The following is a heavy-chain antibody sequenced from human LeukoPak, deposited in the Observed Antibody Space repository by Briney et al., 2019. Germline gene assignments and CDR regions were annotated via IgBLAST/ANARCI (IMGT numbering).Heavy chain of an antibody. CDR3: ARDWEPPYGRYYYYGMDV. J-gene: IGHJ6*02. Sequence: SVNVSCKASGGTFSSYAISWVRQAPGQGLEWMGGIIPIFGTANYAQKFQGRVTITADESTSTAYMELSSLRSEDTAVYYCARDWEPPYGRYYYYGMDVWGQGTTVTVSS. CDR2: IIPIFGTA. D-gene: IGHD1-26*01. CDR1: GGTFSSYA. V-gene: IGHV1-69*01.